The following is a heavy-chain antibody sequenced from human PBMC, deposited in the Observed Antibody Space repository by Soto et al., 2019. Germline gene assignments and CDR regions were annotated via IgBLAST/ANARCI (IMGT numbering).Heavy chain of an antibody. Sequence: PRESLKISCKGSGYSFTSYWIGWVRQMPGKGLEWMGIIYPGDSDTRYSPSFQGQVTISADKSISTAYLQWSSLKASDTAMYYCARQNGYYDSSGYYWGYYYYGMDVWGQGTTVTVSS. D-gene: IGHD3-22*01. V-gene: IGHV5-51*01. CDR3: ARQNGYYDSSGYYWGYYYYGMDV. J-gene: IGHJ6*02. CDR1: GYSFTSYW. CDR2: IYPGDSDT.